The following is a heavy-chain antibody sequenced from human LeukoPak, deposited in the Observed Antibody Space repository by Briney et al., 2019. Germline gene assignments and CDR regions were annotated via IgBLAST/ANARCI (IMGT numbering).Heavy chain of an antibody. V-gene: IGHV4-59*11. Sequence: SETLSLTCTVSGGSISSHHWSWIRQPPGKGLEWIGYIYYSGNTNYNPSLKSRVTISVETSKNQFSLKVTSVTAADTAVYYCARGVSYYDSSGYYNEYFQHWGQGTLVTVSS. D-gene: IGHD3-22*01. J-gene: IGHJ1*01. CDR3: ARGVSYYDSSGYYNEYFQH. CDR1: GGSISSHH. CDR2: IYYSGNT.